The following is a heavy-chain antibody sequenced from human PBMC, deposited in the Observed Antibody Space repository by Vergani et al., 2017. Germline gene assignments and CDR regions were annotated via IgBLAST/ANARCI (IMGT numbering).Heavy chain of an antibody. D-gene: IGHD3-10*01. CDR2: ISSTGST. J-gene: IGHJ4*02. CDR3: ARMWGYDEGDAFRFGYFDS. CDR1: GDSISSGVYY. V-gene: IGHV4-31*03. Sequence: QVQLQESGPGLVKPSQTLSLTCSVSGDSISSGVYYWNWLRQHPGKGLEWIGYISSTGSTHHNPSLRRRINMSVDTSKNQFSLKLNSVTAADTAMYYCARMWGYDEGDAFRFGYFDSWGPGILVTVSS.